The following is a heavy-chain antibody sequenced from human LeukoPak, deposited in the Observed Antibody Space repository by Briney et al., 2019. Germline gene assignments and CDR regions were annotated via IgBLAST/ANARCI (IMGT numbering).Heavy chain of an antibody. V-gene: IGHV4-4*07. CDR2: IYTSGST. CDR3: ARVPGSYYDFWSGYWDASDI. D-gene: IGHD3-3*01. Sequence: SETLSLTCTVSGGFISSYYWSWIRQPAGKGLEWIGRIYTSGSTNSNPSLKRRVTMSVDSSKNQFSLKLSSVTAADTAVYYCARVPGSYYDFWSGYWDASDIWGQGTMVTVSS. CDR1: GGFISSYY. J-gene: IGHJ3*02.